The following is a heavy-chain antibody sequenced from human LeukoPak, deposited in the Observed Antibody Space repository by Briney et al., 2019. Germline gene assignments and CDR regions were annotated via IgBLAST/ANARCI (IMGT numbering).Heavy chain of an antibody. CDR3: ARAAVVVVPAAISWFDP. D-gene: IGHD2-2*02. V-gene: IGHV4-34*01. Sequence: SETLSLTCAVYGGSFSGYYWSWIRQPPGKGLEWIGEINHSGSTNYNPSLKSRVTISVDTSKNQFSLKLSSVTAADTAVYYCARAAVVVVPAAISWFDPWGQGTLVTVSS. CDR2: INHSGST. CDR1: GGSFSGYY. J-gene: IGHJ5*02.